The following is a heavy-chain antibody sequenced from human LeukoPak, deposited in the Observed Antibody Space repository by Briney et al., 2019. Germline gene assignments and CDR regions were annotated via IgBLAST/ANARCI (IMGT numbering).Heavy chain of an antibody. CDR3: AKLNDFWSGPLDY. Sequence: PGGSLRLSSAASGFTFSSYAMSSVRQAPGTGLEGVSAISGSGGSTYYTDSVKGRFTISRDNSKKKLYLQMNSLRAEETAVYYCAKLNDFWSGPLDYWGQGTLVSVSS. D-gene: IGHD3-3*01. V-gene: IGHV3-23*01. CDR2: ISGSGGST. J-gene: IGHJ4*02. CDR1: GFTFSSYA.